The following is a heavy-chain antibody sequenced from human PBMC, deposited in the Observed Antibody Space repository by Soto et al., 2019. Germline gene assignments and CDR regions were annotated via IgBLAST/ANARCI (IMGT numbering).Heavy chain of an antibody. D-gene: IGHD2-2*01. J-gene: IGHJ4*02. CDR2: INHSGST. CDR3: ASAPVNIVVVPDYHYYFDY. CDR1: GGSFSGYY. V-gene: IGHV4-34*01. Sequence: PSETLSLTCAVYGGSFSGYYWSWIRQPPGKGLEWIGEINHSGSTNYNPSLKSRVTISVDTSKNQFSLKLSSVTAADTAVYYCASAPVNIVVVPDYHYYFDYWGQGTLVTVSS.